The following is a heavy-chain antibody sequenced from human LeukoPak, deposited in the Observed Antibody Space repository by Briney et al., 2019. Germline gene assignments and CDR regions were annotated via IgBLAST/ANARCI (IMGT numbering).Heavy chain of an antibody. D-gene: IGHD4-17*01. CDR3: ARQLNGFITVTSAFDI. CDR1: GYTFTSYD. Sequence: ASVKVSCKASGYTFTSYDINWVRQATGQGLEWMGWMNPNSGNTGYAQKFQGRVTMTRNTSISTAYMEQSSLRSEDTAVYYCARQLNGFITVTSAFDIWGQGTMVTVSS. V-gene: IGHV1-8*01. J-gene: IGHJ3*02. CDR2: MNPNSGNT.